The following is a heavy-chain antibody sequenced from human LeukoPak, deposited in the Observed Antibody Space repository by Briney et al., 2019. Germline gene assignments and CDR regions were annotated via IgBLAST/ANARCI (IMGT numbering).Heavy chain of an antibody. CDR3: ARDSYMFGSDY. D-gene: IGHD3-10*02. CDR2: ISNGGGTI. J-gene: IGHJ4*02. Sequence: GGSLRLSCVASGFTFTSYDFNWVRQAPGKGLEWVSCISNGGGTISYADSVKGRFTISRDNAKNSVFLQMNTLRAEDTAVYYCARDSYMFGSDYWGQGTLVTVSS. CDR1: GFTFTSYD. V-gene: IGHV3-48*03.